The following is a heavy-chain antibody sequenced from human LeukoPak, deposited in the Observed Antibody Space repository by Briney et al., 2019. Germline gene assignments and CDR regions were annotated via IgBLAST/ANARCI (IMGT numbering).Heavy chain of an antibody. Sequence: GSLRLSCAASGFTFNNYGMHWVRQAPGKGLEWVAVISYDGRNIHYPDSVKGRFTISRDISTDTLWLQMDSLRTEDTAVHYCAKGPLRGTAAAIDYWGQGTLVTVSS. J-gene: IGHJ4*02. D-gene: IGHD2-2*01. CDR2: ISYDGRNI. V-gene: IGHV3-30*18. CDR3: AKGPLRGTAAAIDY. CDR1: GFTFNNYG.